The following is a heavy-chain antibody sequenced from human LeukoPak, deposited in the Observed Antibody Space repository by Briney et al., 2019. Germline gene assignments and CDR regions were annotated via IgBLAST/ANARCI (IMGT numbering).Heavy chain of an antibody. CDR2: ISSNGGST. V-gene: IGHV3-64*01. CDR1: GFTFSSYA. CDR3: ARGRGSYSPYYFDY. D-gene: IGHD1-26*01. Sequence: PGGSLRLSCAASGFTFSSYAMHWVRQAPGKGLEYVSAISSNGGSTYYANSVKGRFTISRDNSKNTLYLQMGSLRADDMAVYYCARGRGSYSPYYFDYWGQGTLVTVSS. J-gene: IGHJ4*02.